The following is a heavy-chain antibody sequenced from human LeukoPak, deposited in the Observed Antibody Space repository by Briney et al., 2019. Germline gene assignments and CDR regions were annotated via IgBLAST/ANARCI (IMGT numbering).Heavy chain of an antibody. Sequence: SVKVSCKASGGTFSSYAISWVRQAPGQGLEWMGRIIPILGIADYAPKFQGRVTITADESTSTAYMELSSLRSEDTAVYYCARGRFDIVVVPAATADAFDIWGQGTMVTVSS. CDR2: IIPILGIA. J-gene: IGHJ3*02. CDR3: ARGRFDIVVVPAATADAFDI. CDR1: GGTFSSYA. V-gene: IGHV1-69*10. D-gene: IGHD2-2*01.